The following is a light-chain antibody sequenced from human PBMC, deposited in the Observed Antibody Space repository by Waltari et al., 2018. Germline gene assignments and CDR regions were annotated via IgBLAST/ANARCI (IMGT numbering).Light chain of an antibody. CDR1: SSDVGGYNY. CDR3: SSSTSSRTYV. J-gene: IGLJ1*01. Sequence: QSALTQPASVSGSPGQSITISCTGTSSDVGGYNYVSWYQQYPGTAPKVLIFHVSNRHSGVSERFSGSKSSNTASLTISGLQAEGEADYYCSSSTSSRTYVFGTGTTVTVL. CDR2: HVS. V-gene: IGLV2-14*03.